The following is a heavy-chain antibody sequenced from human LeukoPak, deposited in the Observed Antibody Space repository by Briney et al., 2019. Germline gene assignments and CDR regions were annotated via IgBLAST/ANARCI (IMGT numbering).Heavy chain of an antibody. V-gene: IGHV4-34*01. D-gene: IGHD1-26*01. CDR3: ARVLGSGSYYYYYGMDV. J-gene: IGHJ6*02. CDR1: GGSFSGYY. CDR2: INHSGST. Sequence: SETLSLTFAVYGGSFSGYYWSWIRQPPGKGLEWIGEINHSGSTNYNPSLKSRVTISVDTSKNQFSLKLSSVTAADTAVYYCARVLGSGSYYYYYGMDVWGQGTTVTVSS.